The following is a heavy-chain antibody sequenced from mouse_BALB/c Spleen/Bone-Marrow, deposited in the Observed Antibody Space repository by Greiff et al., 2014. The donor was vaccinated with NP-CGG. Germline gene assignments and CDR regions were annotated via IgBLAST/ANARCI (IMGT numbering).Heavy chain of an antibody. CDR1: GFNIKDTY. D-gene: IGHD1-1*01. Sequence: VQLQQSGTELVKPGASVKLSCTASGFNIKDTYMHWVKQRPEQGLEWIGRIDPANGNTKYDPKFQGKATITAETSSNTAYLQLSSLTSEDTAVYYCAFYYYGSSPFAYWGQGTLVTVSA. CDR2: IDPANGNT. CDR3: AFYYYGSSPFAY. J-gene: IGHJ3*01. V-gene: IGHV14-3*02.